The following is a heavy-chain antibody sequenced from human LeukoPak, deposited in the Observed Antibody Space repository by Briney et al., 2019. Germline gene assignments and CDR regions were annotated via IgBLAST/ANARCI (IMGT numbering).Heavy chain of an antibody. V-gene: IGHV1-2*02. D-gene: IGHD1-14*01. CDR2: INPNSGGT. Sequence: GASVKVSCKASGGTFSSYAISWVRQAPGQGLEWMGWINPNSGGTNYAQKFQDRVTMTRDTSISTAYMELSRLKSDDTAVYYCVRPLTTSGWYFDLWGRGTLVTVSS. J-gene: IGHJ2*01. CDR3: VRPLTTSGWYFDL. CDR1: GGTFSSYA.